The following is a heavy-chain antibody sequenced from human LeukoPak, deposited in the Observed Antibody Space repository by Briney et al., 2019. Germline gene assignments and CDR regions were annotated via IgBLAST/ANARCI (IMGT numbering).Heavy chain of an antibody. D-gene: IGHD3-22*01. Sequence: MASETLSLTCAVSGGSISGYYWSWIRQPPGKGLEWVGYIHYSGTTKYNPSLKSRVTISVDTSKNQFSLKLSSVTAADTAVYYCARRRGYYDSSGYYFRLDFDYWGQGTLVTVSS. CDR1: GGSISGYY. CDR2: IHYSGTT. CDR3: ARRRGYYDSSGYYFRLDFDY. V-gene: IGHV4-59*12. J-gene: IGHJ4*02.